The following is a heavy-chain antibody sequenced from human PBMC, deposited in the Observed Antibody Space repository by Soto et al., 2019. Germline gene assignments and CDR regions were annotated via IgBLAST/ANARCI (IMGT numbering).Heavy chain of an antibody. J-gene: IGHJ3*02. Sequence: GASVKVSCKASGYTFTSYGISWVRQAPGQGLEWMGWISAYNGNTNYAQKLQGRVTMTTDTSTSTAYMELRSLRSDDTAVYYCARGYCSGGSCHTDDAFDIWGQGTMVTVSS. CDR1: GYTFTSYG. CDR3: ARGYCSGGSCHTDDAFDI. V-gene: IGHV1-18*01. CDR2: ISAYNGNT. D-gene: IGHD2-15*01.